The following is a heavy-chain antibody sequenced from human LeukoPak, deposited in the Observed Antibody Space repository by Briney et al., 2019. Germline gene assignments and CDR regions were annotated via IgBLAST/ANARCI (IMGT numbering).Heavy chain of an antibody. Sequence: KPSETLSLTCAVYGGSFSGYYWSWIRQPPGKGLEWIGEINHSGSTNYNPSLKSRVTISVDTSKNQFSLKLSSVTAADTAVYYCAREGDTAMVILDYWGQGTLVTVSS. D-gene: IGHD5-18*01. V-gene: IGHV4-34*01. CDR2: INHSGST. CDR3: AREGDTAMVILDY. J-gene: IGHJ4*02. CDR1: GGSFSGYY.